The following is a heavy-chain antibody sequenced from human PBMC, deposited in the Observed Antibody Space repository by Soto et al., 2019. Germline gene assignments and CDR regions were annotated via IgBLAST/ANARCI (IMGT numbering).Heavy chain of an antibody. CDR3: AKGDTTMITDYYAMDV. V-gene: IGHV3-23*01. CDR2: ISGSGGSE. J-gene: IGHJ6*02. D-gene: IGHD5-18*01. CDR1: GFTFTSYA. Sequence: GGSLRLSCAVSGFTFTSYAMTWVRQAPVKGLEWVSAISGSGGSEFYADSVKGRFTISRDNSKNTLYLQMKSLRAEDTALYYCAKGDTTMITDYYAMDVWGQGTTVTVYS.